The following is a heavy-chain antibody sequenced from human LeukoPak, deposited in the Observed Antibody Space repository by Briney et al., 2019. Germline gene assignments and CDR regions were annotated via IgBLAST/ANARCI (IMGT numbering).Heavy chain of an antibody. CDR3: AKGHSIGEFYMDV. CDR1: GFTFSSYA. V-gene: IGHV3-23*01. Sequence: GGSLRLSCAASGFTFSSYAMSWVRQAPGKGLEWVSAISGSGGSTYYADSVKGRFTISRDNSKNTLHLQMNSLRAEDTAVYYCAKGHSIGEFYMDVWGKGTTVTVSS. CDR2: ISGSGGST. D-gene: IGHD2-15*01. J-gene: IGHJ6*03.